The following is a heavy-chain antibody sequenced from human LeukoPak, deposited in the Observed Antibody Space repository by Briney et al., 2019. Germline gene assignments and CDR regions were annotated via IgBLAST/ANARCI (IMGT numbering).Heavy chain of an antibody. CDR1: GGTFSSYA. V-gene: IGHV1-69*04. D-gene: IGHD6-6*01. J-gene: IGHJ4*02. CDR3: ARGIAARLLFDY. CDR2: ITPILGIA. Sequence: ASVKVSCKASGGTFSSYAISWVRQAPGQGLEWMGRITPILGIANYAQKFQGRVTITADKSTSTAYMELSSLRSEDTAVYYCARGIAARLLFDYWGQGTLVTVSS.